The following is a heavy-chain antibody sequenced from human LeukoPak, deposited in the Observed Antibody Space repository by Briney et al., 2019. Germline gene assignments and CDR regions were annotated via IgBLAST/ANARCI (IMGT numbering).Heavy chain of an antibody. CDR2: INHSGST. Sequence: SETLSLTCAVSGGSFSGYYWSWIRQPPGKGLEWMGEINHSGSTNYNPSLKSRVTISVDTSKNQFSLKLSSVTAADTAVYYCARSGIYVWGRANAFDIWGQGTMVTVSS. V-gene: IGHV4-34*01. D-gene: IGHD3-16*01. J-gene: IGHJ3*02. CDR3: ARSGIYVWGRANAFDI. CDR1: GGSFSGYY.